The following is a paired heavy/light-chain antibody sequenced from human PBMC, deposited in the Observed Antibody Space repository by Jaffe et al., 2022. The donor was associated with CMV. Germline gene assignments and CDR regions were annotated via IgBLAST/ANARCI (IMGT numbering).Light chain of an antibody. V-gene: IGLV3-10*01. Sequence: SYELTQPPSVSVSPGQTARITCSGDGLPKKYAYWYQQKSGQAPVLVIYEDTKRPSGIPERFSGSSSGAMATLTISGAQVEDEADYYCYSTDYSGNSLFGGGTKVTVL. CDR2: EDT. CDR3: YSTDYSGNSL. CDR1: GLPKKY. J-gene: IGLJ3*02.
Heavy chain of an antibody. V-gene: IGHV4-61*01. Sequence: QVQLQESGPGLVKPSETLSLTCIVAGGSVSSGSYYWSWIRQPPGKGLEWIGYIHYNGSTNYNSSLKSRATISVDTSKNQFSLKLISVTAADTAVYYCATVSFRRGGYTQNYFDNWGQGTLVTVSS. CDR1: GGSVSSGSYY. D-gene: IGHD5-12*01. J-gene: IGHJ4*02. CDR3: ATVSFRRGGYTQNYFDN. CDR2: IHYNGST.